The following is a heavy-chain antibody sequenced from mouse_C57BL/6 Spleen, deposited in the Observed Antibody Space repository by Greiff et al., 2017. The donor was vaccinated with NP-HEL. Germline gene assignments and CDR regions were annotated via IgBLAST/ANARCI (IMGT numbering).Heavy chain of an antibody. V-gene: IGHV1-81*01. Sequence: VQLQQSGAELARPGASVKLSCKASGYTFTSYGISWVKQRTGQGLEWIGEIYPRSGNTYYNEKFKGKATLTADKSSSTAYMELRSLTSEDSAVYFCARGEITTVVATGYFDYWGQGTTLTVSS. CDR3: ARGEITTVVATGYFDY. J-gene: IGHJ2*01. CDR1: GYTFTSYG. D-gene: IGHD1-1*01. CDR2: IYPRSGNT.